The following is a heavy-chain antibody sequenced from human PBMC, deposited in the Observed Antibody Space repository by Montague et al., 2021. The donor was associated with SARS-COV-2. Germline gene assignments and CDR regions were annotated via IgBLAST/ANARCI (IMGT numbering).Heavy chain of an antibody. J-gene: IGHJ6*03. D-gene: IGHD2-15*01. CDR2: INHGGST. Sequence: SETLSLTCAVYGGSFSGYYWNWIRQPPGKGLEWIGEINHGGSTNYNPSLKSRLTISTDPSKNQFSLKLTSVAAADTAVYYCARLGDGVVPSPILGAGPYYSYYYMDVWGKGTTVTVSS. CDR3: ARLGDGVVPSPILGAGPYYSYYYMDV. CDR1: GGSFSGYY. V-gene: IGHV4-34*01.